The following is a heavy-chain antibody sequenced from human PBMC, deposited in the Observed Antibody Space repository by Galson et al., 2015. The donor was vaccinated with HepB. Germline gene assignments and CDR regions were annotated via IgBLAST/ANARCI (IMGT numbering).Heavy chain of an antibody. D-gene: IGHD3-22*01. CDR3: ARDHDSSGYYRNFDY. Sequence: SVKVSCKASGGTFSSYAISWVRQAPGQGLEWMGGIIPIFGTANYAQKFQGRVTITADESTSTAYMELSSLRSEDTAVYYCARDHDSSGYYRNFDYWGQGTLVTVSS. V-gene: IGHV1-69*13. J-gene: IGHJ4*02. CDR1: GGTFSSYA. CDR2: IIPIFGTA.